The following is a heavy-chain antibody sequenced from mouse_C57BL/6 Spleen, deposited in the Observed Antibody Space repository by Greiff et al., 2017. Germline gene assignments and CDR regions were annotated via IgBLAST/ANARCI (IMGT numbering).Heavy chain of an antibody. CDR2: INPSSGYT. J-gene: IGHJ2*01. CDR1: GYTFTSYT. CDR3: ARTPLYDGYRYYFDY. D-gene: IGHD2-3*01. Sequence: QVQLKQSGAELARPGASVKMSCKASGYTFTSYTMHWVKQRPGQGLEWIGYINPSSGYTKYNQKFKDKATLTADKSSSTAYMQLSSLTSEDSAVYYCARTPLYDGYRYYFDYWGQGTTLTVSS. V-gene: IGHV1-4*01.